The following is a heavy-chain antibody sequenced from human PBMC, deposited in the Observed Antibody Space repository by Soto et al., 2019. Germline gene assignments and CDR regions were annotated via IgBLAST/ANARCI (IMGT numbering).Heavy chain of an antibody. D-gene: IGHD5-18*01. V-gene: IGHV1-18*01. Sequence: QVQLVQSGAEVKKPGASVKVSCKASGYTFTSYGISWVRQAPGQGLEWMGWISAYNGNTNYAQKLQGRVTMTTDTFTSTAYMELRSLRSDDTAVYYCARDHAMAHPGYWFDPWGQGTLVTVSS. CDR1: GYTFTSYG. CDR2: ISAYNGNT. J-gene: IGHJ5*02. CDR3: ARDHAMAHPGYWFDP.